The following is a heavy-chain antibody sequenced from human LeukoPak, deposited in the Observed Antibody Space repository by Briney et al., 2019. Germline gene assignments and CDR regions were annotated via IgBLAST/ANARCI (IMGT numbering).Heavy chain of an antibody. CDR3: AKDSLLWFGELRYPDAFDI. CDR2: IYYSGST. V-gene: IGHV4-59*01. J-gene: IGHJ3*02. Sequence: SETLSLTCTVSGGSISSYYWSWIRQPPGKRLEWIGYIYYSGSTNYNPSLKSRVTISVDTSKNQFSLKLSSVTAADTAVYYCAKDSLLWFGELRYPDAFDIWGQGTMVTVSS. CDR1: GGSISSYY. D-gene: IGHD3-10*01.